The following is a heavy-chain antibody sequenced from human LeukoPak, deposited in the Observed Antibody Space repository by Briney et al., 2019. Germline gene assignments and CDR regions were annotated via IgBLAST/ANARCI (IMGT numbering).Heavy chain of an antibody. CDR1: GGSINNGDYY. V-gene: IGHV4-30-4*01. J-gene: IGHJ4*02. CDR2: IYYSGST. Sequence: MPSETLSLTCTVPGGSINNGDYYWSWIRQSPGKGLQWIGYIYYSGSTYYNPSLKSRVTISVDTSKNQFSLKLTSVTAADTAVYYCARLQGKMVRGIVPKFVENYFDYWGQGSLVTASS. CDR3: ARLQGKMVRGIVPKFVENYFDY. D-gene: IGHD3-10*01.